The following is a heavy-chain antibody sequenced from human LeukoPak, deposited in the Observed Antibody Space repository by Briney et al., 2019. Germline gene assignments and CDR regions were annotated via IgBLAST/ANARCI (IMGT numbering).Heavy chain of an antibody. CDR2: LSNIGSST. Sequence: PGGSLRLSCAASGFTFSSYAMSWVRRAPGKGLEWVSALSNIGSSTSYADSVKGRFTISRDNSKNTLYLQMNSLRAEDTAVYYCAKLYTSRWYNDYWGQGTLVTVSS. D-gene: IGHD6-13*01. CDR1: GFTFSSYA. J-gene: IGHJ4*02. CDR3: AKLYTSRWYNDY. V-gene: IGHV3-23*01.